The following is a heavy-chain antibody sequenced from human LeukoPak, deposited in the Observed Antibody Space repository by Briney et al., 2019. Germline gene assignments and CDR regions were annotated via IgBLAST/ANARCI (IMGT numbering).Heavy chain of an antibody. CDR3: AKRGSGTTGFDY. J-gene: IGHJ4*02. CDR1: GFTFSSYA. Sequence: GGSLRLSCAASGFTFSSYAMSWVRQAPGKGLEWVSGISGSGVITYYADSVQGRLTISRDNSKNILYLQMNSLRAEDTAVYYCAKRGSGTTGFDYWGQGTLVTVSS. CDR2: ISGSGVIT. D-gene: IGHD1-7*01. V-gene: IGHV3-23*01.